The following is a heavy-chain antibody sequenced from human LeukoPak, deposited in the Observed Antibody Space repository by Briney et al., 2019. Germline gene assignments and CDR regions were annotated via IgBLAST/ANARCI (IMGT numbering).Heavy chain of an antibody. D-gene: IGHD3-9*01. Sequence: ASVKVSCKTSESTFTGAYMHWVRQAPGQGLEWMGWINPNSGETKFAQKFQGRVTMTRDTSISTVYMDLGGLRSDDTAVYYCARVLFNSGYDYWGQGSLVTVSS. CDR3: ARVLFNSGYDY. J-gene: IGHJ4*02. CDR1: ESTFTGAY. CDR2: INPNSGET. V-gene: IGHV1-2*02.